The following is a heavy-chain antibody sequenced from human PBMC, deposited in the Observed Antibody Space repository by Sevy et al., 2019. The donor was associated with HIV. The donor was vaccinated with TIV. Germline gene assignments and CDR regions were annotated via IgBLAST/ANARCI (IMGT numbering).Heavy chain of an antibody. D-gene: IGHD3-10*01. CDR1: GGSVSSGSYY. J-gene: IGHJ5*02. CDR2: IFYSGNI. Sequence: SETLSLTCTVSGGSVSSGSYYWSWIRQPPGKGLEWIGYIFYSGNINYNPSLKSRLTISVDTSKNQFSLKLSSVTAADTAVHYCARGRGYASGSLLFDPWGQGTLVTVSS. CDR3: ARGRGYASGSLLFDP. V-gene: IGHV4-61*01.